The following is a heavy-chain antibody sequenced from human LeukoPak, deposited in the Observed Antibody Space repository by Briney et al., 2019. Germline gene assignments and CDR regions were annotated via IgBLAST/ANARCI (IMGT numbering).Heavy chain of an antibody. Sequence: PSETLSLTCTVSGYSISSGYYWGWIRQPPGKGLEWIGSIYHSGSTYYNPSLKSRVTISVDTSKNQFSLKLSSVTAADTAVYYCARGRSLNAFDIWGQGTMVTVSS. J-gene: IGHJ3*02. CDR3: ARGRSLNAFDI. V-gene: IGHV4-38-2*02. CDR2: IYHSGST. CDR1: GYSISSGYY.